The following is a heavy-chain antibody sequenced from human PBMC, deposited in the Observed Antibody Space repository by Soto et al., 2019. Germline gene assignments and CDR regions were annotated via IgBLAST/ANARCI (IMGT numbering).Heavy chain of an antibody. Sequence: GGSLRLSCAASGFTFSSYAMSWVRQAPGKGLEWVSAISGSGGSTNYADSVKGRFTISRDNAKNSLYLQMNSLRVEDTAVYYCARWADGDSVDHWGQGTLVTVSS. CDR2: ISGSGGST. V-gene: IGHV3-23*01. J-gene: IGHJ4*02. D-gene: IGHD7-27*01. CDR3: ARWADGDSVDH. CDR1: GFTFSSYA.